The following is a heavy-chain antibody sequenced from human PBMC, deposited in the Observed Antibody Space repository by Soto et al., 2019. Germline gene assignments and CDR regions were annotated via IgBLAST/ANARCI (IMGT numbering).Heavy chain of an antibody. J-gene: IGHJ4*02. CDR2: INHSGST. CDR1: DGSFRGYD. CDR3: ARAVVEVGATQDPYYVDY. Sequence: SLTCAVYDGSFRGYDWSWLRQPPGKGLEWIGEINHSGSTNYNPSLKSRVTISVDTSKNQFSLKLSSVTAADTAVYYCARAVVEVGATQDPYYVDYWGKGTLVTVSS. D-gene: IGHD1-26*01. V-gene: IGHV4-34*01.